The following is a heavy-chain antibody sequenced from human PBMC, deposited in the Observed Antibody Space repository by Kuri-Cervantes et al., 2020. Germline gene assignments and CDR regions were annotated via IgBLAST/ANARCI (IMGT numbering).Heavy chain of an antibody. J-gene: IGHJ4*02. V-gene: IGHV4-39*07. Sequence: SETLSLTCTVSGGPINGGSYYWGWIRQPPGNGLEWIGRIYHSENSVNTYYNPSLMSRVTISEDTSKNQFSLKLSSVTAADTAVYYCARYYGSGPFDSWGQGALVTVSS. CDR2: IYHSENSVNT. CDR3: ARYYGSGPFDS. CDR1: GGPINGGSYY. D-gene: IGHD3-10*01.